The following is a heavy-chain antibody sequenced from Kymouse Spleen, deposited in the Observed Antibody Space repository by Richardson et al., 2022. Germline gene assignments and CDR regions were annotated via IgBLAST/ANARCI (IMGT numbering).Heavy chain of an antibody. D-gene: IGHD3-9*01. J-gene: IGHJ4*02. CDR1: GFTFSSYG. CDR2: IWYDGSNK. Sequence: QVQLVESGGGVVQPGRSLRLSCAASGFTFSSYGMHWVRQAPGKGLEWVAVIWYDGSNKYYADSVKGRFTISRDNSKNTLYLQMNSLRAEDTAVYYCASPPDYDILTGLDYWGQGTLVTVSS. CDR3: ASPPDYDILTGLDY. V-gene: IGHV3-33*01.